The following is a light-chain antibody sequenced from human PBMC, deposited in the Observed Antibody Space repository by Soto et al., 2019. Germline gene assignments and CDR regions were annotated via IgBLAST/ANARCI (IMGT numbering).Light chain of an antibody. V-gene: IGKV3-15*01. CDR1: QTVSSN. CDR2: DAS. J-gene: IGKJ4*01. CDR3: QQFNNWPLT. Sequence: EIVLTQSPGTLSLSPGERATLSCRASQTVSSNYLAWYQQKPGQAPRLLIYDASTRATGVPARFSGSGSGAEFTLTISSLQSEDFAVYYCQQFNNWPLTFGGGTKVDIK.